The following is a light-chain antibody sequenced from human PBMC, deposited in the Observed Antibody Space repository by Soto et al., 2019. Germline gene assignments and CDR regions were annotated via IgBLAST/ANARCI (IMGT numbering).Light chain of an antibody. CDR3: CSYAGSYTFYV. J-gene: IGLJ1*01. CDR1: SSDVGYYNY. CDR2: DVS. Sequence: QSARTQPCSVYGSPGQGGTNPCTGTSSDVGYYNYVSWYQQHPGTAPKLMIYDVSMRPSGVPDRFSGSKSVNTASLTISGLQAEDEADYYCCSYAGSYTFYVFGTGTKVTVL. V-gene: IGLV2-11*01.